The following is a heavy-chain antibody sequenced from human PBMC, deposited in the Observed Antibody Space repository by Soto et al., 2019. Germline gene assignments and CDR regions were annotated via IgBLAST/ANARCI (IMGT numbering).Heavy chain of an antibody. J-gene: IGHJ6*02. CDR2: ISRYSGNT. V-gene: IGHV1-18*01. CDR3: AMVDNYVAPAPQDV. Sequence: QVQLVQSGDEVRMPGSSVKVSCKASGYIFVNYGIAWVRQAPGQGLEWMGWISRYSGNTHYASKVQGRLTMTTDKSTGIAYMDLGSLTSDDTAVYYCAMVDNYVAPAPQDVWGQGTTVTVSS. CDR1: GYIFVNYG. D-gene: IGHD3-16*01.